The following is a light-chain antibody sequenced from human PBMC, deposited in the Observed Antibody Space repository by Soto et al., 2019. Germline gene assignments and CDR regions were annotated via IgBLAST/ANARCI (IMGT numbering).Light chain of an antibody. CDR3: SSNASRTIYR. J-gene: IGLJ1*01. CDR1: SSDVGGYDY. V-gene: IGLV2-8*01. Sequence: QSVLTQPPSASGSPGQSVTTSCTGTSSDVGGYDYVSWYQQRPVKAPKLLIHEATKRPSGVPDRLSGSKSGNTASLTVSGLQAEDEAYYCCSSNASRTIYRFGNGTRFT. CDR2: EAT.